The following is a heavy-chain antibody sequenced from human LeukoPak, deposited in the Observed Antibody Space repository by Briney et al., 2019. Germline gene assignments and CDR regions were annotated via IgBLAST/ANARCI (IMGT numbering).Heavy chain of an antibody. CDR2: IYYSGST. V-gene: IGHV4-39*07. Sequence: PSETLSLTCTVSGGSISSSSYYWGWIRQPPGKGLEWIGSIYYSGSTYYNPSLKSRITISVDTSKHQFSLKLSSVTAADTAVYYCAREGYSSGKGNWFDPWGQGTLVTVSS. CDR3: AREGYSSGKGNWFDP. J-gene: IGHJ5*02. D-gene: IGHD6-19*01. CDR1: GGSISSSSYY.